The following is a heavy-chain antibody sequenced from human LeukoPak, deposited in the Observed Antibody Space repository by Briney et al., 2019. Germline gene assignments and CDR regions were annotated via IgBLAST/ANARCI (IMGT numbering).Heavy chain of an antibody. D-gene: IGHD6-19*01. Sequence: GASVKVSCKASGYTFTSYAMHWVRQAPGQRLEWMGWINAGNGNTKYSQEFQGRVTMTRDMSTSTVYMELSSLRSEDTAVYYCARELAVAGTPHFDYWGQGTLVTVSS. CDR1: GYTFTSYA. CDR2: INAGNGNT. CDR3: ARELAVAGTPHFDY. J-gene: IGHJ4*02. V-gene: IGHV1-3*03.